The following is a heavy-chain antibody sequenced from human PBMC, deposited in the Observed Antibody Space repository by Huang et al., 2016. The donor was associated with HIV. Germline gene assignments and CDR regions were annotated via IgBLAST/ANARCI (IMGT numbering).Heavy chain of an antibody. CDR2: VDPEIGEP. J-gene: IGHJ4*02. CDR1: EYTLTELS. V-gene: IGHV1-24*01. D-gene: IGHD3-9*01. Sequence: QVQLVQSRAEVTKPGASVKVSCKVSEYTLTELSIQWGGQPPGKGLEWFGSVDPEIGEPIYAQKFQCRVTMTEDTSTETSFMELSGLRPEDTAVYYCATGFDVFFDFWGQGTLVTVSS. CDR3: ATGFDVFFDF.